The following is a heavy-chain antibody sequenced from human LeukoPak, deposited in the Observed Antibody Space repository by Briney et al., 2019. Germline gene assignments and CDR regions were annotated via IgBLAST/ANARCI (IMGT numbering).Heavy chain of an antibody. CDR3: ARSARGVIFDV. V-gene: IGHV3-30*03. CDR2: VSYDGTET. CDR1: GFIFSRYG. J-gene: IGHJ6*04. Sequence: QTGGSLRLSCAASGFIFSRYGIHWARQAPGKGLEWVAVVSYDGTETKYADSVKGRLNLSRDKSKNTVYLQMNSLTFEDTAVYYCARSARGVIFDVWGKGTTVTVSS. D-gene: IGHD3-10*01.